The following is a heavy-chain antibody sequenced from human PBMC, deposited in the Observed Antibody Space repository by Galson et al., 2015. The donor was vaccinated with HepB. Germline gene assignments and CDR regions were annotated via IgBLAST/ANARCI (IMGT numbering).Heavy chain of an antibody. CDR3: ARAPYRDYGDY. CDR2: INPKDRTT. J-gene: IGHJ4*02. V-gene: IGHV1-46*03. CDR1: GYTFTSYY. D-gene: IGHD4-17*01. Sequence: SVKVSCKASGYTFTSYYIHWVRQAPGQGLEWMGIINPKDRTTDYPQRFQGRVTITSDTSTSTVYMEMRSLRSEDTAIYFCARAPYRDYGDYWGQGTQVTVSS.